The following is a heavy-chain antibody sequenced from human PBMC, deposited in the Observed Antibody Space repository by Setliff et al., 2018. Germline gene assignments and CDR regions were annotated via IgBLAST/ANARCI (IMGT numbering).Heavy chain of an antibody. CDR1: GFTFSTYG. Sequence: GGSLRLSCAASGFTFSTYGMHWVRQAPGKGLEWVAYIWYDGSNKYYVDSVKGRFTVSRDNSKDTLYLQMNSLRVEDSAVYYCAREPFPYYFDYWGQGTLVTVSS. V-gene: IGHV3-30*02. CDR3: AREPFPYYFDY. J-gene: IGHJ4*02. CDR2: IWYDGSNK.